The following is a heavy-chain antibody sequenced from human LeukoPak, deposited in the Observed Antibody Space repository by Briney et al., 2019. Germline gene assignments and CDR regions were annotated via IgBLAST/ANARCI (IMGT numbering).Heavy chain of an antibody. V-gene: IGHV1-2*02. J-gene: IGHJ5*02. D-gene: IGHD2-2*01. Sequence: ASVKVSCKASGYTFTGYYMHRVRQAPGQGLEWMGWINPNSGGTNYAQKFQGRVTMTRDTSISTAYMELSRLRSDDTAVYYCARGYCSSSCSFDPWGQGTLVTVSS. CDR1: GYTFTGYY. CDR3: ARGYCSSSCSFDP. CDR2: INPNSGGT.